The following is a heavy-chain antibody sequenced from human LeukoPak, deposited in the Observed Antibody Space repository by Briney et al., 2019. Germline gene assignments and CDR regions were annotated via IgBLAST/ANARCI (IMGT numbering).Heavy chain of an antibody. CDR3: ARLEYSSAHFDY. Sequence: PSETLSLTCTVSGGSISSYYWSWIRQPPGKGLEWIENIYSSGSTNYNPSLKSRVTISAATSKNQFSLKLSSVTAADTAVYYCARLEYSSAHFDYWGQGTLVTVSS. V-gene: IGHV4-59*01. CDR1: GGSISSYY. CDR2: IYSSGST. D-gene: IGHD6-6*01. J-gene: IGHJ4*02.